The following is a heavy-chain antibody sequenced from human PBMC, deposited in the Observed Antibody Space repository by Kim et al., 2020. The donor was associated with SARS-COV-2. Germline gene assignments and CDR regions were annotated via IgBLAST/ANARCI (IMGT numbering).Heavy chain of an antibody. D-gene: IGHD3-22*01. J-gene: IGHJ3*02. CDR3: ARDFDSSGYYYSGGAFDI. Sequence: SVKVSCKASGGTFSSYAISWVRQAPGQGLEWMGGIIPIFGTANYAQKFQGRVTITADESTSTAYMELSSLRSEDTAVYYCARDFDSSGYYYSGGAFDIWGQGTMVTVSS. CDR1: GGTFSSYA. CDR2: IIPIFGTA. V-gene: IGHV1-69*13.